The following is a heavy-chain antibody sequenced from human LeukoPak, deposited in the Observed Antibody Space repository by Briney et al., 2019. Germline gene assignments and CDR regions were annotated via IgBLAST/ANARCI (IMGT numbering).Heavy chain of an antibody. D-gene: IGHD1-1*01. J-gene: IGHJ4*01. Sequence: GASVKVSCKTSGYSFNSHHVHWVRQAPGQGLEWMGWITAYNGNRLYAQRFQGRITLTTDTSTSTSYMELRSLEYDDTAIYYCARDNDKVVDHWGQGTLVTVSS. V-gene: IGHV1-18*01. CDR3: ARDNDKVVDH. CDR1: GYSFNSHH. CDR2: ITAYNGNR.